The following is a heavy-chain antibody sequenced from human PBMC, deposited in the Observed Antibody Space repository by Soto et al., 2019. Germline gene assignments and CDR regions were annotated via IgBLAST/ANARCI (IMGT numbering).Heavy chain of an antibody. CDR1: GYIFSSHA. Sequence: ASVKVSCKASGYIFSSHAIHWVRQAPGQSLEWMGWINAGNGNTKYSEKLQGRVTITRDTSASTVYMELSSLKSEDTAVYYCVRDQVAGILDYWGQGTLVTAPQ. D-gene: IGHD2-15*01. V-gene: IGHV1-3*01. CDR2: INAGNGNT. J-gene: IGHJ4*02. CDR3: VRDQVAGILDY.